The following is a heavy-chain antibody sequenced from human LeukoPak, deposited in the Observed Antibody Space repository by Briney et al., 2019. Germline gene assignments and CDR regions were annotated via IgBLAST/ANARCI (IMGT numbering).Heavy chain of an antibody. CDR3: AREHGDYGIDY. J-gene: IGHJ4*02. D-gene: IGHD4-17*01. Sequence: ASVKVSCKASGGTFSSYAISWVRQAPGQGLEWMGWMNPNSGNTGYAQKFQGRVTMTRNTSISTAYMELSSLRSEDTAVYYCAREHGDYGIDYWGQGTLVTVSS. V-gene: IGHV1-8*02. CDR2: MNPNSGNT. CDR1: GGTFSSYA.